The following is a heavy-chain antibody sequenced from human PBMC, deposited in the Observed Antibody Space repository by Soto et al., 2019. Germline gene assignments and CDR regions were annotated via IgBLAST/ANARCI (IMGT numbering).Heavy chain of an antibody. J-gene: IGHJ4*02. CDR3: ARLLAGDSSGYYYAWDY. V-gene: IGHV4-39*01. CDR2: IYYSGST. D-gene: IGHD3-22*01. CDR1: GGSISSSSYY. Sequence: QLQLQESGPGLVKPSETLSLTCTVSGGSISSSSYYWGWIRQPPGKGLEWIGSIYYSGSTYYNPSLKSRVTISVDTSKNQFSLKLSSVTAADTAVYYCARLLAGDSSGYYYAWDYWGQGTLVTVSS.